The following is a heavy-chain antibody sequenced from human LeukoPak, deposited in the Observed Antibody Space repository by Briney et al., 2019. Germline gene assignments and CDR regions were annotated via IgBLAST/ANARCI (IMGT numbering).Heavy chain of an antibody. CDR3: ARDFSSSSTVYYYYYMDV. V-gene: IGHV4-39*07. D-gene: IGHD6-6*01. CDR2: IYYSGST. Sequence: SETLSLTCTVSGGSISSSSYYWGWIRQPPGKGLEWIGSIYYSGSTYYNPSLRSRVTISVDTSKNQFSLKLSSVTAADTAIYYCARDFSSSSTVYYYYYMDVWGKGTTVTVSS. CDR1: GGSISSSSYY. J-gene: IGHJ6*03.